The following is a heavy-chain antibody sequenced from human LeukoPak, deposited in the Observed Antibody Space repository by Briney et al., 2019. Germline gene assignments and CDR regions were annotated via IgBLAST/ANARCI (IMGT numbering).Heavy chain of an antibody. J-gene: IGHJ6*02. Sequence: KTSETLSLTCTVSRGSVKTYSWSRVRQPPGKGLEWIGYVSYSGAANYNPSLKSRVTISVDTSKNQFSLKLSSVTAADTAVYYCARHPVGPGGLDVWGQGTTVTVSS. CDR2: VSYSGAA. CDR3: ARHPVGPGGLDV. CDR1: RGSVKTYS. V-gene: IGHV4-59*08.